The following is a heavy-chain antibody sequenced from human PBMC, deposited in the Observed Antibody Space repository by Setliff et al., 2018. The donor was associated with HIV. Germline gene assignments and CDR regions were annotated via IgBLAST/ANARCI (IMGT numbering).Heavy chain of an antibody. J-gene: IGHJ3*02. V-gene: IGHV1-8*01. CDR1: GYSFTSYD. D-gene: IGHD3-22*01. Sequence: GASVKVSCKASGYSFTSYDVSWVRQATGQGLEWVGWMNPDTGNTGYAQKFQGRVTFTRNTSTSTAYMDLSSLTSDDTAVYYCARCYYDSSGPTDAFDIWGQGTVVTVSS. CDR3: ARCYYDSSGPTDAFDI. CDR2: MNPDTGNT.